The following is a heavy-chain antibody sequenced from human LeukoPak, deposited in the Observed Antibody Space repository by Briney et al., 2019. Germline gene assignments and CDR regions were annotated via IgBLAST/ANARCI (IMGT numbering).Heavy chain of an antibody. V-gene: IGHV4-34*01. D-gene: IGHD3-16*02. CDR1: GGSFSGYY. CDR2: INHSGST. Sequence: SETLSLTCAVYGGSFSGYYWSWIRQPPGKGLEWIGEINHSGSTNYNPSLKSRVTISVDTSKNQFSLKLSSVTAADTAVYYCARLRAYYDYIWGSYRVTHGAFDIWGQGTMVTVSS. J-gene: IGHJ3*02. CDR3: ARLRAYYDYIWGSYRVTHGAFDI.